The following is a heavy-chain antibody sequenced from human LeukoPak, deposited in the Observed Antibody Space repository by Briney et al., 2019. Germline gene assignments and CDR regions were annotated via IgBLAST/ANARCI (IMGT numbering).Heavy chain of an antibody. CDR1: GYTFTSYG. CDR3: ARPHSGSYYAFDY. J-gene: IGHJ4*02. V-gene: IGHV1-18*01. Sequence: ASVKVSCKASGYTFTSYGISWVRQAPGQGLEWMGWISAYNGNTNYAQKFQGRVTMTRDTSISTAYMELSRLRSDDTAVYYCARPHSGSYYAFDYWGQGTLVTVSS. D-gene: IGHD1-26*01. CDR2: ISAYNGNT.